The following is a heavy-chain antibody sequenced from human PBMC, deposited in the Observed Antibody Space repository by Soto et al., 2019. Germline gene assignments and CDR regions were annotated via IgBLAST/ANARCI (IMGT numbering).Heavy chain of an antibody. J-gene: IGHJ5*02. D-gene: IGHD2-2*01. V-gene: IGHV4-31*03. Sequence: QVQLQESGPGLVKPSQTLSLTCTVSGGSISSGGYYWSWIRQHPGKGLEWIGYIYYSGSTYYNPSLKSRVTISVDTSKNQFSLKLGSVTAADTAVYYCARVSRDIVVVPAAYWFDPWGQGTLVTVSS. CDR3: ARVSRDIVVVPAAYWFDP. CDR1: GGSISSGGYY. CDR2: IYYSGST.